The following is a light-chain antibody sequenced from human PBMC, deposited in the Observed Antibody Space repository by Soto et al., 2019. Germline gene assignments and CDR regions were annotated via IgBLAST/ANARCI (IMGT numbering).Light chain of an antibody. Sequence: AIRMTQSPSSLSASTGAGVTITCRASQGVSNYLAWYQQKPGQAPKVLIHAASTLQGGVPSRFSGSGSGTDFTLTIGGLQSDDFATYYCQQYYTYPWTFGQGTKVDIK. V-gene: IGKV1-8*01. CDR3: QQYYTYPWT. J-gene: IGKJ1*01. CDR2: AAS. CDR1: QGVSNY.